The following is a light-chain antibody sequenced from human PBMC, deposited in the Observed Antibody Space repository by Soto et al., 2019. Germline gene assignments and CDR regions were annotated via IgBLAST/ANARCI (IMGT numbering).Light chain of an antibody. CDR2: DVS. CDR1: SSDVGGYNY. Sequence: QSALTQPASVSGSPGQSITISCTGTSSDVGGYNYVSWYQQHPGKAPKLMIYDVSNRPSGVSNRFSGSKSGNTASLTISGLQAEDEADHYCTSYTSSSTLCVFGGGTKLTLL. J-gene: IGLJ3*02. V-gene: IGLV2-14*01. CDR3: TSYTSSSTLCV.